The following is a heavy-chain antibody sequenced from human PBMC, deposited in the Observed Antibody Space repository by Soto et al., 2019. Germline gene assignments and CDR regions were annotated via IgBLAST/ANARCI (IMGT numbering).Heavy chain of an antibody. CDR2: ISYDGSNK. Sequence: GGSLRLSCAASGFPFSSYAMHWVRQAPGKGLEWVAVISYDGSNKYYADSVKGRFTISRDNSKNTLYLQMNSLRAEDTAVYYCARRSPSDFWSGYLNWFDPWGQGTLVTVSS. D-gene: IGHD3-3*01. V-gene: IGHV3-30-3*01. J-gene: IGHJ5*02. CDR3: ARRSPSDFWSGYLNWFDP. CDR1: GFPFSSYA.